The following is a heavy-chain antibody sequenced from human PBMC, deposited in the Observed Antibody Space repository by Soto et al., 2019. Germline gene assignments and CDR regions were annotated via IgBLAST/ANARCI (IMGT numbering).Heavy chain of an antibody. CDR2: INTGNGNT. D-gene: IGHD4-17*01. V-gene: IGHV1-3*04. CDR3: ARDLTTVTHPFDY. CDR1: GYTFTTYA. Sequence: ASVKVSCKASGYTFTTYAIHWVRQAPRQGLEWMGWINTGNGNTKFSQKFQGRVTITSDTSATTAYMELSSLTSEDTAIYYCARDLTTVTHPFDYWGQGTLVTISS. J-gene: IGHJ4*01.